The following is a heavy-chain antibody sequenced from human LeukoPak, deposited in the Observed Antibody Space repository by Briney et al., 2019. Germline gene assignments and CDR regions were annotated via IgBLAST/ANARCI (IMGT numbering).Heavy chain of an antibody. CDR2: ISGSGGST. V-gene: IGHV3-23*01. Sequence: GGSLRLSCAASGFTFSSYAMSWVRQAPGKGLEWVSAISGSGGSTYYADSVKGRFTISRDNSKNTLYLQMNSLRAEDTAVYYCARASYSGSYSPFDYWGQGTLVTVS. D-gene: IGHD1-26*01. CDR3: ARASYSGSYSPFDY. CDR1: GFTFSSYA. J-gene: IGHJ4*02.